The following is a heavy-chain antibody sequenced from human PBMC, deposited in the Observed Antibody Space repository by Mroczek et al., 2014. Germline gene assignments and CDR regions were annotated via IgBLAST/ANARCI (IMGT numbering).Heavy chain of an antibody. D-gene: IGHD6-13*01. V-gene: IGHV4-4*07. CDR1: GGSISNYY. Sequence: QVQLQQWGPGLVKPSETLSLTCTVSGGSISNYYWSWIRQPAGKGLEWTGRIYSSGSTNYNPSLKSRVTMSVDTSKNQFSLKLRSVTAADTAVYYCAREVAAFGTNNWFDPWGQGTLVTVSS. CDR2: IYSSGST. J-gene: IGHJ5*02. CDR3: AREVAAFGTNNWFDP.